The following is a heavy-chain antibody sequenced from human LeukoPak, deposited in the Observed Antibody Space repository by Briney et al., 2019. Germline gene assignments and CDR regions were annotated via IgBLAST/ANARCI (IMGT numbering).Heavy chain of an antibody. D-gene: IGHD1-26*01. CDR1: GYTFTAYY. CDR2: INPNSGGT. V-gene: IGHV1-2*02. Sequence: ASVKVSCKASGYTFTAYYMHWVRQAPGQGLEWMGWINPNSGGTNYAQKFQGRVTMTRDTSISTAYMELSSLRSDDTAMYYCASNTVGATSAYWGQGSLVTVSS. CDR3: ASNTVGATSAY. J-gene: IGHJ4*02.